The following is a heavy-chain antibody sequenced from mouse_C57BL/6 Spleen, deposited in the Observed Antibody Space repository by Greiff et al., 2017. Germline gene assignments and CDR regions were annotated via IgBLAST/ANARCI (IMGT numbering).Heavy chain of an antibody. CDR1: GYTFTSYW. V-gene: IGHV1-50*01. CDR2: IDPSDSYT. J-gene: IGHJ3*01. D-gene: IGHD1-2*01. CDR3: ASNGGFRRSFAY. Sequence: QVQLQQPGAELVKPGSSVKLSCKASGYTFTSYWMQWVKQRPGQGLEWIGEIDPSDSYTNYNQKFKGKATLTVDTSSSTAYMQLSSLTSEDSAFYYTASNGGFRRSFAYSGPMTLVTVSA.